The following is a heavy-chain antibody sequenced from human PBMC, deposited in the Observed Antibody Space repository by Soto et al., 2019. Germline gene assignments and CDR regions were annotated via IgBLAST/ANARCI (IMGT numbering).Heavy chain of an antibody. V-gene: IGHV4-34*01. D-gene: IGHD1-26*01. CDR1: GGSFSGYY. CDR2: INYSGNS. J-gene: IGHJ4*02. CDR3: ARGLRIVGATTSKPGVV. Sequence: KSSETLSLTCAVYGGSFSGYYWSWIRQPPGKGLEWIGEINYSGNSKYNPSLKSRVAFSVDTSKNQFSLRLSSVTAADTAVYYCARGLRIVGATTSKPGVVWSQGTLVTVSS.